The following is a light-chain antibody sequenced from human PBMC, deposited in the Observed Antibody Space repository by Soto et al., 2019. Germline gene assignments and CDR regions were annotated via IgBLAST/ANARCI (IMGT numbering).Light chain of an antibody. J-gene: IGLJ1*01. CDR3: TSYTSSSTYV. CDR2: EVR. CDR1: SSDVGGYNY. V-gene: IGLV2-14*01. Sequence: QSALTQPASVSGSPGQSITISCTGTSSDVGGYNYVSWYQQHPGKAPKLLIYEVRHRPLGISNRFSGSKSGNTASLTISGLQAEDEADFYCTSYTSSSTYVFGTGTKLTV.